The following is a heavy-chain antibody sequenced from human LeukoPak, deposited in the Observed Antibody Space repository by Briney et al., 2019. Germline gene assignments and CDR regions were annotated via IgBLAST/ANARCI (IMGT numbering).Heavy chain of an antibody. D-gene: IGHD5-18*01. CDR1: GGTFSSYA. CDR2: IIPIFGTA. J-gene: IGHJ4*02. Sequence: GASVKVSCKASGGTFSSYAISWVRQAPGQGLEWMGGIIPIFGTANYAQKFQGRVTITADESTSTAYMELSSLRSEDTAVYYCARDLDRDTGSDYWGQGTLVTVSS. V-gene: IGHV1-69*13. CDR3: ARDLDRDTGSDY.